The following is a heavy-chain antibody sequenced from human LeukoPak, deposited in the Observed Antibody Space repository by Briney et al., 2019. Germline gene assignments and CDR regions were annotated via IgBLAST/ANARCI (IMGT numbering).Heavy chain of an antibody. D-gene: IGHD3-10*01. J-gene: IGHJ3*02. V-gene: IGHV3-23*01. Sequence: GGSLRLSCAASGFTFSSYAMSWVRQAPGKGLEWVSAISGSGGSTYYADSVKGRFTISRDNSKNTLYLQMNSLRAEDTAVYCCAKELMDYYGSGSYYNEDAFDIWGQGTMVTVSS. CDR1: GFTFSSYA. CDR3: AKELMDYYGSGSYYNEDAFDI. CDR2: ISGSGGST.